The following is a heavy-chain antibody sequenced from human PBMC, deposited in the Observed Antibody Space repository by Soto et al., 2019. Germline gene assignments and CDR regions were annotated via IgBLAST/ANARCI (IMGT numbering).Heavy chain of an antibody. Sequence: EVQLVESGGGLVKPGGSLRLSCAASGFTFSSYSMNWVRQAPGQGLEWVSSISSSSSYIYYADSVKGRFTISRDNANNSLYLQMNSLRAEDTAVYYCARDRRDILTGYPSWYFDLWGRGTLVTVSS. V-gene: IGHV3-21*01. CDR1: GFTFSSYS. CDR3: ARDRRDILTGYPSWYFDL. J-gene: IGHJ2*01. CDR2: ISSSSSYI. D-gene: IGHD3-9*01.